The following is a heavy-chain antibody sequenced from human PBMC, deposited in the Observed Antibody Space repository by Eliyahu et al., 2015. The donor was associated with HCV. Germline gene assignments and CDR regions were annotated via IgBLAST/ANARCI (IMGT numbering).Heavy chain of an antibody. V-gene: IGHV3-49*04. CDR1: GFSFGDYA. CDR3: TKGMAGAGTSFDY. Sequence: EVQLVESGGGLVQPGRSLRLSCTGSGFSFGDYAMSWARPGSGKGAGWVAFIRSKXYGGTXEYAASVKGRFTISRDDSKSIAYLQMNTLKTEDTAVYYCTKGMAGAGTSFDYWGQGTLGTVSS. D-gene: IGHD6-19*01. J-gene: IGHJ4*02. CDR2: IRSKXYGGTX.